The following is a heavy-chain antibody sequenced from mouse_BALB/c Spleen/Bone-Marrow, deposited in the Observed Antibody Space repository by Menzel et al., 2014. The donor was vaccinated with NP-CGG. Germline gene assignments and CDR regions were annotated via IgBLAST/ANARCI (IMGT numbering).Heavy chain of an antibody. D-gene: IGHD2-4*01. Sequence: EVMLVESGGGLVKPGGSLKLSCAASGFTFSSYAMSWVRQTPEKRLEWVATISSGGSYTYYPDSVKGRFTISRDNAKNXXXXXXSSLRSEDTAMYYCARHGITRLLDYWGQGTTLTVSS. J-gene: IGHJ2*01. CDR2: ISSGGSYT. V-gene: IGHV5-9-1*01. CDR3: ARHGITRLLDY. CDR1: GFTFSSYA.